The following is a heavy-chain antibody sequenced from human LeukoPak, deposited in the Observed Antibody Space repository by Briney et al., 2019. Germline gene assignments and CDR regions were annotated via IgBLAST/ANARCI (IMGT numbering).Heavy chain of an antibody. CDR2: ISSSGSTI. CDR3: ARGRLGYCSSTSCYGPQEYYYGMDV. Sequence: GGSLRLSCAASGFTFSDYYMSWIRQAPGKGLEWVSYISSSGSTIYYADSVKGRFTISRDNAKNSLYLQMNSLRAEDTAVYYCARGRLGYCSSTSCYGPQEYYYGMDVWGQGTTVTVSS. D-gene: IGHD2-2*01. CDR1: GFTFSDYY. J-gene: IGHJ6*02. V-gene: IGHV3-11*01.